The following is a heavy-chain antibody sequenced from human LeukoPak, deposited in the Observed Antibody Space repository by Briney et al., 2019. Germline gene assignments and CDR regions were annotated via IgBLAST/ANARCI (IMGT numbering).Heavy chain of an antibody. D-gene: IGHD6-19*01. Sequence: GGSLRLSCSASGFTFSSYAMHWVRKAPGKGLEYVSAISSNGGSTYYADSLKDRFTISRDNSKNTLYLQMSRLRAEDTAVYYCVKGKPYISGWYYFDYWGQETLVTVSS. V-gene: IGHV3-64D*06. CDR3: VKGKPYISGWYYFDY. CDR2: ISSNGGST. CDR1: GFTFSSYA. J-gene: IGHJ4*02.